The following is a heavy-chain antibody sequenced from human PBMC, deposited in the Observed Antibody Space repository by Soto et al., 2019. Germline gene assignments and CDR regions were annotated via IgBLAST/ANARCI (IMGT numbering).Heavy chain of an antibody. D-gene: IGHD2-21*02. J-gene: IGHJ4*02. Sequence: EVQLLESGGGLVQPGGSLRLSCAASGFTFSSYAMSWVRQAPGKGLEWVSAISGSGGSTYYADSVKGRXXXSXXNXXXXXXXXXXXXXXXXXXXXYCAKDSHYCGGDCYSDYWGQGTLVTVSS. CDR3: AKDSHYCGGDCYSDY. CDR1: GFTFSSYA. V-gene: IGHV3-23*01. CDR2: ISGSGGST.